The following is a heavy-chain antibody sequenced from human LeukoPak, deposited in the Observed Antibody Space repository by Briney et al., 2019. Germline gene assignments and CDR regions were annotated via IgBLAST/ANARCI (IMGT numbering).Heavy chain of an antibody. CDR1: GYTFTSYY. V-gene: IGHV1-46*01. Sequence: GASVKVSCKASGYTFTSYYMHWVRQAPGQGLEWMGIINPSGGSTRYAQKFQGRVTMTRDTSTGTVYMDLSSLRSEDTAVYYRARVDTSLAPYYFDYWGQGTLVTVSS. J-gene: IGHJ4*02. CDR2: INPSGGST. CDR3: ARVDTSLAPYYFDY. D-gene: IGHD5-18*01.